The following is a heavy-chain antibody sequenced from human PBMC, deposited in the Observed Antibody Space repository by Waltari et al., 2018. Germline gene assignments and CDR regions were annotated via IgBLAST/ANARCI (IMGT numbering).Heavy chain of an antibody. CDR1: GFTFSSYA. Sequence: QVQLVESGGGVVQPGRSLRLSCAASGFTFSSYAMHWVRQAPGKGLEWVAVISYDGSNKYYADSVKGRFTISRDNSKNTLYLQMNSVRAEDTAVYYCARDRSGPLDYWGQGTLVTVSS. J-gene: IGHJ4*02. D-gene: IGHD5-12*01. V-gene: IGHV3-30-3*01. CDR3: ARDRSGPLDY. CDR2: ISYDGSNK.